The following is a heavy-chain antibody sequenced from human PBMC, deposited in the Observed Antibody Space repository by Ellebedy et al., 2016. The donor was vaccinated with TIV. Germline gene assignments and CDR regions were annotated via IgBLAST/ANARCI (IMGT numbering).Heavy chain of an antibody. D-gene: IGHD4-17*01. CDR2: IYYTGST. J-gene: IGHJ4*02. Sequence: MPSETLSLTCTVSGGSIGTYYWSWIRQPPGKGLEWIGYIYYTGSTNYNPSLKSRVTISVDTSQNQFSLKLPSMTAADTAMYYCARSYYGPLPYYFDYWGQGALVTVSS. CDR1: GGSIGTYY. V-gene: IGHV4-59*08. CDR3: ARSYYGPLPYYFDY.